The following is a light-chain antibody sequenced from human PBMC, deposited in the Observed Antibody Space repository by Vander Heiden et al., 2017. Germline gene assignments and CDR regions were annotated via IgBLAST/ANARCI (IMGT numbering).Light chain of an antibody. CDR2: LGS. CDR3: MQALQTPLT. J-gene: IGKJ4*01. V-gene: IGKV2-28*01. Sequence: DIVTTQSPLYLPVTPGEPASISCRSSQSLLHSNGYNYLDWYLQKPGQSPQLLIYLGSNRASGVPDRFSGSGSGTDFTLKISRVEAEDVGVYYCMQALQTPLTFGGGTKVEIK. CDR1: QSLLHSNGYNY.